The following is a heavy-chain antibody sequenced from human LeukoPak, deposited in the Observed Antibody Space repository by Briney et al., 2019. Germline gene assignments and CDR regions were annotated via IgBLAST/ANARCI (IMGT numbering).Heavy chain of an antibody. CDR2: ISSSSSTI. CDR1: GFTVSSNY. D-gene: IGHD2-2*01. CDR3: ALIVVVPAAPHMDV. J-gene: IGHJ6*03. Sequence: GGSLRLSCAASGFTVSSNYMSWVRQAPGKGLEWVSYISSSSSTIYYADSVKGRFTISRDNAKNSLYLQMNSLRAEDTAVYYCALIVVVPAAPHMDVWGKGTTVTVSS. V-gene: IGHV3-48*01.